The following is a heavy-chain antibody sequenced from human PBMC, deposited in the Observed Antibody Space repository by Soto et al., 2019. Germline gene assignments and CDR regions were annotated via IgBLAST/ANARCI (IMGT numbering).Heavy chain of an antibody. D-gene: IGHD3-16*01. V-gene: IGHV1-18*01. CDR2: ISTNNGNT. J-gene: IGHJ4*02. CDR3: GRDLRGWGHYLY. Sequence: QVQLVQSGAEVKKPGASVKVSCKASGYTFSTFGISWVRQAPGQGIEWMGWISTNNGNTKYAQKLQGRVTMTTDTATNTAYMELGSLRSEDTAVYYGGRDLRGWGHYLYWGQGTLVTVSS. CDR1: GYTFSTFG.